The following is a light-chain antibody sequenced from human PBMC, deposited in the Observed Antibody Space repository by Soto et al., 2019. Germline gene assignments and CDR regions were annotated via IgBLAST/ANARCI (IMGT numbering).Light chain of an antibody. Sequence: QLVLTQSPSASASLGASVKLTCTLSSGHSTYAIAWHQQQPEKGPRYLMKLNSDGRHSKGDGIPDRFSGTSSGAERYLTISRPQAEDEAYYYCQNWGTGGDVVFGGGTKLTVL. J-gene: IGLJ2*01. CDR1: SGHSTYA. V-gene: IGLV4-69*01. CDR3: QNWGTGGDVV. CDR2: LNSDGRH.